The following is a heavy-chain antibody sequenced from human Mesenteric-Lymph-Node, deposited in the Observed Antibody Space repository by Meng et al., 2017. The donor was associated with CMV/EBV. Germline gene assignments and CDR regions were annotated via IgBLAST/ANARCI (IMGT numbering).Heavy chain of an antibody. CDR3: AKGDDSTGYYRAYYFMDV. D-gene: IGHD3-22*01. CDR2: IKQDGSEK. J-gene: IGHJ6*02. Sequence: GGSLRLSCAASGFTFSSYWMSWVRQAPGKGLEWVANIKQDGSEKYYVDSVKGRFTISRDNSKNTLHLEMNSLRTEDTAVHFCAKGDDSTGYYRAYYFMDVWGQGTTVTVSS. CDR1: GFTFSSYW. V-gene: IGHV3-7*01.